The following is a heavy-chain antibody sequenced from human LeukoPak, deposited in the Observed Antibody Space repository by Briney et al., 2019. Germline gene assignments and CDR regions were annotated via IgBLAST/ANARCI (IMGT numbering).Heavy chain of an antibody. CDR3: AVAAAGDSFDY. CDR2: IYYSGST. J-gene: IGHJ4*02. D-gene: IGHD6-13*01. Sequence: RPSETLSRTCTVSGGSISSSSYYWGWIRQPPGKGLEWIGSIYYSGSTYYNPSLKSRVTISVDTSKNQFSLKLSSVTAADTAVYYCAVAAAGDSFDYWGQGTLVTVSS. CDR1: GGSISSSSYY. V-gene: IGHV4-39*01.